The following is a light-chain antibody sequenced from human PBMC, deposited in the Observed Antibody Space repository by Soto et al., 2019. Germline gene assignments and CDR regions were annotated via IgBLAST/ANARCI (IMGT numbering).Light chain of an antibody. CDR1: QSVSSY. CDR2: DAS. V-gene: IGKV3-11*01. Sequence: EIVVTQSPATLSLSPGERATLSCRTSQSVSSYFAWYQQKPGRAPRLIIYDASSRATGIPARFIGSGSGTDFTLTISSLEPEVFVVYYCQQRSKWPITFGQGTRLEIK. CDR3: QQRSKWPIT. J-gene: IGKJ5*01.